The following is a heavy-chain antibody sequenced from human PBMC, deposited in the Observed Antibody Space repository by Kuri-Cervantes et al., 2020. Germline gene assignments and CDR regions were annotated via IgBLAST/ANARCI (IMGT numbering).Heavy chain of an antibody. CDR3: ARDHPVTAAFDI. V-gene: IGHV3-11*04. J-gene: IGHJ3*02. CDR2: ISSSGSTT. D-gene: IGHD2-21*02. CDR1: GFTFSDYY. Sequence: GGSLRLSCAASGFTFSDYYMSWIRQAPGKGLEWVSYISSSGSTTYYADSVKGRFTISRDNAKNSLYLQMNSLRAEDTAVYYCARDHPVTAAFDIWGQGTMVTVSS.